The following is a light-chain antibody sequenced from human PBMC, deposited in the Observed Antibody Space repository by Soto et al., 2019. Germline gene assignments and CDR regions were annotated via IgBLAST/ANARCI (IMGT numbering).Light chain of an antibody. J-gene: IGKJ1*01. Sequence: DIPMTQSPSTLSASVGDRVTIACRASQNIGVWLAWYQQKPGKVPSLLIYKTSTLEDGVPSRFSGTGSGTDFTRTIYNLQPEDVATYYCQQWSLYSWTFGQGTKVEI. CDR2: KTS. V-gene: IGKV1-5*03. CDR1: QNIGVW. CDR3: QQWSLYSWT.